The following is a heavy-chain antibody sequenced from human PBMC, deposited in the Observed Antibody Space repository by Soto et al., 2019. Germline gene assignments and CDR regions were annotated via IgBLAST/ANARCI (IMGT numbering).Heavy chain of an antibody. CDR3: ARGGIVVVISGYYYGMDV. Sequence: GASVKVSCKASGYTFTSYGISWVRQAPGQGLEWMGWISAYNGNTNYAQKLQGRVTMTTDTSTSTAYMELRSLRSDDTAVYYCARGGIVVVISGYYYGMDVWGQGTTVTVSS. CDR1: GYTFTSYG. CDR2: ISAYNGNT. D-gene: IGHD3-22*01. V-gene: IGHV1-18*01. J-gene: IGHJ6*02.